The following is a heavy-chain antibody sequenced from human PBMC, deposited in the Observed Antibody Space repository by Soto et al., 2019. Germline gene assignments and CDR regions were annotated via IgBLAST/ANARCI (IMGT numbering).Heavy chain of an antibody. V-gene: IGHV1-69*13. CDR3: EAEMTFGKLSVV. D-gene: IGHD3-16*02. Sequence: SVKVSCKASGDTDTNYVISWVRQATGQGLEWMGGIFPTFGTTYSAQKLQDRLTMTADESTSTVYMQLSSLRLDDTAVYYCEAEMTFGKLSVVWGQGTTVTVSS. J-gene: IGHJ6*02. CDR2: IFPTFGTT. CDR1: GDTDTNYV.